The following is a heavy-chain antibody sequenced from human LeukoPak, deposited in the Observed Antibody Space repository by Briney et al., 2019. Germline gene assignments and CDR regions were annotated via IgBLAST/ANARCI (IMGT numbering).Heavy chain of an antibody. CDR2: ISSTDTTM. Sequence: GGSLRLSCAASGFIFSDYYMTWIRQAPGKGLEWLSYISSTDTTMYQTDSVKDRFTVSRDDAKNSLYLQMDSLRAEDTAVYYCARGGVFGATYSWFDPWGQGTLVTVSS. CDR3: ARGGVFGATYSWFDP. CDR1: GFIFSDYY. V-gene: IGHV3-11*01. D-gene: IGHD3-3*01. J-gene: IGHJ5*02.